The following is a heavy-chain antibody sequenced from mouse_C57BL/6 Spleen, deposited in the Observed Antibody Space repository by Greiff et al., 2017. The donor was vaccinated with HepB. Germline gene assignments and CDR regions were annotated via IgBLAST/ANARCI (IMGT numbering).Heavy chain of an antibody. Sequence: EVKLMESGGGLVQPKGSLKLSCAASGFSFNTYAMNWVRQAPGKGLEWVARIRSKSNNYATYYADSVKDRFTISRDDSESMLYLQMNNLKTEDTAMYYCVRQHSNSNYYAMDYWGQGTSVTVSS. V-gene: IGHV10-1*01. D-gene: IGHD2-5*01. CDR1: GFSFNTYA. CDR3: VRQHSNSNYYAMDY. J-gene: IGHJ4*01. CDR2: IRSKSNNYAT.